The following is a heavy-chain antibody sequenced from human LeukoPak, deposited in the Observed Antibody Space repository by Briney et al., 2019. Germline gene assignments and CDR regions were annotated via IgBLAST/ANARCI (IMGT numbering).Heavy chain of an antibody. CDR2: IYYSGTT. V-gene: IGHV4-59*12. J-gene: IGHJ4*02. D-gene: IGHD3-10*01. CDR3: ARVSMAMVLYY. CDR1: GGSISSYY. Sequence: SETLSLTCTVSGGSISSYYWSWIRQPPGKGLEWIGNIYYSGTTYYNPSLKSRVTISVDTSKNQFSLKLSSVTAADTAVYYCARVSMAMVLYYWGQGTLVTVSS.